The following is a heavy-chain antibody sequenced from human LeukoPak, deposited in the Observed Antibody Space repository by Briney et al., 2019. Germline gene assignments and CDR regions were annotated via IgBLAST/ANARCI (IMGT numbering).Heavy chain of an antibody. Sequence: SETLSLTCTVSGGSISSSSYYWGWIRQPPGKGLEWIGSIYYSGSTYYNPSLKSRVTISVDTSKNQFSLKLSSVTAADTAVYYCARDYYGSGSYYAFDIWGQGTMVTVSS. CDR2: IYYSGST. CDR3: ARDYYGSGSYYAFDI. CDR1: GGSISSSSYY. V-gene: IGHV4-39*07. D-gene: IGHD3-10*01. J-gene: IGHJ3*02.